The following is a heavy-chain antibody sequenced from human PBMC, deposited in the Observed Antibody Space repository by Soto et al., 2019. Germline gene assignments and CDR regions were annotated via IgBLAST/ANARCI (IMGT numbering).Heavy chain of an antibody. D-gene: IGHD3-10*01. CDR2: IYSGGST. Sequence: GGSLRLSCAASGFTVSSNYMSWVRQAPGKGLEWVSVIYSGGSTYYADSVKGRFTISRDNSKNTLYLQMNSLRAEDTAVYYCARDLSYDGSGEYYYYGMDGWGQGTTVNVS. CDR3: ARDLSYDGSGEYYYYGMDG. J-gene: IGHJ6*02. V-gene: IGHV3-53*01. CDR1: GFTVSSNY.